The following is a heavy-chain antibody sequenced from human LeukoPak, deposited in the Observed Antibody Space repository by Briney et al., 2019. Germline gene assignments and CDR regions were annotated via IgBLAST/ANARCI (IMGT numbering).Heavy chain of an antibody. J-gene: IGHJ6*03. CDR3: TRDGSGFYHYYYMDV. CDR1: GFTFTDYS. CDR2: ISTVSTYK. V-gene: IGHV3-21*01. D-gene: IGHD6-25*01. Sequence: GGSLRLSCAASGFTFTDYSMNWVRQAPGKGLEWVSSISTVSTYKKYADSAKGRSTISRDNSKNLLYLQMSSLSAEDTAVYYCTRDGSGFYHYYYMDVWGKGTTVTVSS.